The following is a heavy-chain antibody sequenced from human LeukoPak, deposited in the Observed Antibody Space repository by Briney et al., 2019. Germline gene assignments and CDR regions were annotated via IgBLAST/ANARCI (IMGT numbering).Heavy chain of an antibody. CDR2: IKSKTDGGTT. Sequence: GGSLRLSCAVSGFTFSNAWMSWVRQAPGKGLEWVGRIKSKTDGGTTDYGAPVKGRFTISRDDSKNTLYLQMTSLKTEDTAVYYCTTGLLAAGTSYWGQGTLVTVSS. CDR3: TTGLLAAGTSY. D-gene: IGHD6-13*01. J-gene: IGHJ4*02. V-gene: IGHV3-15*01. CDR1: GFTFSNAW.